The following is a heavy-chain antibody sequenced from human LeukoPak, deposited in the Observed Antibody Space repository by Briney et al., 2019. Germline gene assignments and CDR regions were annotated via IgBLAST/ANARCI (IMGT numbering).Heavy chain of an antibody. Sequence: GGSLRLSCAASGFTFSSYEMSWVRQAPGKGLEWVSYISSVGDTIYYVDSVKGRFTISRDNAKSSLYLQMNSLRAEDTAVYYCAREGAVSGTLTLDTWGQGTLVTVSS. D-gene: IGHD6-19*01. CDR1: GFTFSSYE. CDR2: ISSVGDTI. CDR3: AREGAVSGTLTLDT. V-gene: IGHV3-48*03. J-gene: IGHJ5*02.